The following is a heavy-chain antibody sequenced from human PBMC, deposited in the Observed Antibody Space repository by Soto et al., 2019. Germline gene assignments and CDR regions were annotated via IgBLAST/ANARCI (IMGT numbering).Heavy chain of an antibody. CDR2: IIPIFGTA. Sequence: ASVKVSCKASGGTFSSYAISWVRQAPGQGLEWMGGIIPIFGTANYAQKFQGRVTITADESTSTAYMELSSLRSEDTAVYYCARLHRIAAHYYYYGMDVWGQGTTVTVSS. V-gene: IGHV1-69*13. CDR3: ARLHRIAAHYYYYGMDV. CDR1: GGTFSSYA. J-gene: IGHJ6*02. D-gene: IGHD6-6*01.